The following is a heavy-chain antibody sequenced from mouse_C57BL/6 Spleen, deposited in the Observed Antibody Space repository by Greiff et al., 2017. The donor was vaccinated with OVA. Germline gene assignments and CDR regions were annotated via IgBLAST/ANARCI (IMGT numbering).Heavy chain of an antibody. CDR2: IDPETGGT. D-gene: IGHD1-3*01. V-gene: IGHV1-15*01. CDR1: GYTFTDYE. J-gene: IGHJ2*01. Sequence: QVQLQQSGAELVRPGASVTLSCKASGYTFTDYEMHWVKQTPVHGLEWIGAIDPETGGTAYNQKFKGKAILTADKSSSTAYMELRSLTSEDAAVYYCTRRDNYPFDYWGQGTTLTVSA. CDR3: TRRDNYPFDY.